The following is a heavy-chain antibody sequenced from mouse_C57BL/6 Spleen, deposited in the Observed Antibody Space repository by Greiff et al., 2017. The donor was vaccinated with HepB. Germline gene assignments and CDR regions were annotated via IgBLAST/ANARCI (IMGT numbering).Heavy chain of an antibody. J-gene: IGHJ1*03. V-gene: IGHV1-42*01. CDR2: INPSTGGT. D-gene: IGHD1-1*01. CDR1: GYSFTGYY. Sequence: VQLQQSGPELVKPGASVKISCKASGYSFTGYYMNWVKQSPEKSLEWIGEINPSTGGTTYNQKFKAKATLTVDKSSSTAYMQLKSLTSEDSAVYYGARDYYGSSYRYFDVWGTGTTVTVAS. CDR3: ARDYYGSSYRYFDV.